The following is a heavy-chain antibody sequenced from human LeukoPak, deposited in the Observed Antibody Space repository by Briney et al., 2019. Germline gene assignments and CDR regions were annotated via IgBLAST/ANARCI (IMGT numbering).Heavy chain of an antibody. CDR1: GFTFSSYW. V-gene: IGHV3-7*01. J-gene: IGHJ4*02. CDR3: ARDSGAGSGAIDY. Sequence: GGSLRLSCAASGFTFSSYWMSWVRQAPGKGLEWVANIKQDGSEKYYVVSVKGRFTISRDNAKNSLYLQMNSLRAEDTAVYYCARDSGAGSGAIDYWGQGTLVTVSS. CDR2: IKQDGSEK. D-gene: IGHD6-19*01.